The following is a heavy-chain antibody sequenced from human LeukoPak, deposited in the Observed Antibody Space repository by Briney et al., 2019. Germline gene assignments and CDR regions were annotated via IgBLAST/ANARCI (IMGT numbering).Heavy chain of an antibody. Sequence: ASVKVSCKASGYTFTSYGISWVRQAPGQGLEWMGWISAYNGNTSYAQKLQGRVTMTTDTSTSTAYMELRSLRSDDTAVYYCARGPAITIFGVVIMGIDYWGQGTLVTVSS. V-gene: IGHV1-18*01. CDR2: ISAYNGNT. J-gene: IGHJ4*02. CDR3: ARGPAITIFGVVIMGIDY. D-gene: IGHD3-3*01. CDR1: GYTFTSYG.